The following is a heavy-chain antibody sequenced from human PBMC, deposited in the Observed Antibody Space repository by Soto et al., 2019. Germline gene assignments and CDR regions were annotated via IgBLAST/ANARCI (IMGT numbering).Heavy chain of an antibody. J-gene: IGHJ4*02. CDR3: ARADYDLWSGFQPGDY. V-gene: IGHV1-18*01. CDR2: ISAYNGNT. D-gene: IGHD3-3*01. CDR1: GYTFTSYG. Sequence: ASVKVSFKASGYTFTSYGISWVRQAPGQGLEWMGWISAYNGNTNYAQKLQGRVTMTTDTSTSTAYMELRSLRSDDTAVYYCARADYDLWSGFQPGDYWGQGTLVTVSS.